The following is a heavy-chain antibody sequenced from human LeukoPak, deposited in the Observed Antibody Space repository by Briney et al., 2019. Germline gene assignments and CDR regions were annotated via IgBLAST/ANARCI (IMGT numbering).Heavy chain of an antibody. Sequence: PSETLSLTCTVSGGSISSYYWSWIRQPPGKGLEWIGYIYYSGSTNYNPSLKSRVTISVDTSKNQFSLKLSSVTAADTAVYYCARVSGSSGWPQVQFDYWGQGTLVTVSS. CDR3: ARVSGSSGWPQVQFDY. CDR2: IYYSGST. CDR1: GGSISSYY. D-gene: IGHD6-19*01. J-gene: IGHJ4*02. V-gene: IGHV4-59*01.